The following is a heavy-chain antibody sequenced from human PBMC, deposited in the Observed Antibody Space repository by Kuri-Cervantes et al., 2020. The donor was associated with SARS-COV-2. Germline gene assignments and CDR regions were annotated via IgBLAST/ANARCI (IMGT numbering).Heavy chain of an antibody. CDR1: GYTFTSYD. V-gene: IGHV1-8*03. Sequence: ASVKVSCKASGYTFTSYDINWVRQATGQGLEWMGWMNPNSGNTGYAQKFQGRVTITRNTSVSTAYMELSSLRSEDTAVYYCASRRGLLAYNDAFDIWGPGKMVTVSS. J-gene: IGHJ3*02. CDR3: ASRRGLLAYNDAFDI. CDR2: MNPNSGNT. D-gene: IGHD1-14*01.